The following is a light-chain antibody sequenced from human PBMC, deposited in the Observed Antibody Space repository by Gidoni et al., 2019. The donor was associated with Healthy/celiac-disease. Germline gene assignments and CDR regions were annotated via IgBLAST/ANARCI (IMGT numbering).Light chain of an antibody. J-gene: IGKJ1*01. V-gene: IGKV1-5*03. CDR1: QSISSW. Sequence: DIQMTQSPSTLSASEGDRVTITCRASQSISSWLAWYQQKPRKAPKLLIYKASSLESGVPLRFSGSGSGTEFTLTISSLQPDDFATYYCQQYNSYWTFGQXTKVEIK. CDR2: KAS. CDR3: QQYNSYWT.